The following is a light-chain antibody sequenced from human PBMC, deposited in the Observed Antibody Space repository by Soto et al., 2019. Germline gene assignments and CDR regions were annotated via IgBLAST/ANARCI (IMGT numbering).Light chain of an antibody. CDR1: NIGSKS. CDR2: DDS. CDR3: QVWESSGDQVV. V-gene: IGLV3-21*02. J-gene: IGLJ2*01. Sequence: SSELTQTSSVSVAPGQTAKITCGGNNIGSKSVHWYQQKAGQAPVLVVHDDSDRPSGIPERFSGSNSANTATLTISSVEAGDEADYYCQVWESSGDQVVFAGGTKLTVL.